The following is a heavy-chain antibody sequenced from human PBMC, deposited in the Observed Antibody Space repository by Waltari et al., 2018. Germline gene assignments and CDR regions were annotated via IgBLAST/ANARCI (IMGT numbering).Heavy chain of an antibody. V-gene: IGHV1-69*05. Sequence: QVQLVQSGAEVKKPGSSVKVSCKASGGTFSSYAISWVRQAPGQGLEWMGGAIPICGTANYAQKFQGRVTITTDESTSTAYRELSSLRSEDTAVYYCAQGVAAMDYYYGMDVWGQGTTVTVSS. D-gene: IGHD2-15*01. CDR1: GGTFSSYA. CDR2: AIPICGTA. J-gene: IGHJ6*02. CDR3: AQGVAAMDYYYGMDV.